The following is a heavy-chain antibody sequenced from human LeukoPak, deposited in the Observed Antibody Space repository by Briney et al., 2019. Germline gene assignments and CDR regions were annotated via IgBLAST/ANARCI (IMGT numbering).Heavy chain of an antibody. CDR3: ARDRPTGASRVFVVQ. CDR1: GFTFSTYA. Sequence: GGSLRLSCTASGFTFSTYAVTWVRQALGKGLEWISSMSSGSSYIYYADSVRGRFAISRDNTKNSLYLEMNNLRGEDTAIYYCARDRPTGASRVFVVQWGQGTPVTVSS. J-gene: IGHJ4*02. D-gene: IGHD2-21*01. CDR2: MSSGSSYI. V-gene: IGHV3-21*06.